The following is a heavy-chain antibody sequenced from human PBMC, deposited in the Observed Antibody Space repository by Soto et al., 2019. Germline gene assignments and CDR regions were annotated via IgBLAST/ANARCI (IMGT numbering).Heavy chain of an antibody. V-gene: IGHV3-30-3*01. Sequence: GVSLRLSCAASGFTFSSYAMHWVRQAPGKGLEWVAVISYDGSNKYYADSVKVRFTISRDNSKNTLYLQMNSLRAEDTAVYYRARALLSQYQLPPRVVYCYGMDVWGQGTTVTVSS. CDR2: ISYDGSNK. CDR3: ARALLSQYQLPPRVVYCYGMDV. CDR1: GFTFSSYA. D-gene: IGHD2-2*01. J-gene: IGHJ6*02.